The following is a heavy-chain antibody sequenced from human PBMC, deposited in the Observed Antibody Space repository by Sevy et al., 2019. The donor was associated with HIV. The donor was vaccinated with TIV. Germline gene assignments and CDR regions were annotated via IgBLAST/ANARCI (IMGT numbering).Heavy chain of an antibody. CDR2: IYYSGST. V-gene: IGHV4-31*03. Sequence: SETLSLTCTVSGGSISSGGYYWSWIRQHPGKGLEWIGYIYYSGSTYYNPSLKSRVTISVDTSKNQFSLKLSSVTAADTAVYYCARGGVEMVVTATPDAFDIWGQRTMVTGSS. D-gene: IGHD2-21*02. CDR1: GGSISSGGYY. J-gene: IGHJ3*02. CDR3: ARGGVEMVVTATPDAFDI.